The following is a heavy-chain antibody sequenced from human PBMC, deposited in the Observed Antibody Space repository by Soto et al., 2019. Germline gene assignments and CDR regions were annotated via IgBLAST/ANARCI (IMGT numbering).Heavy chain of an antibody. V-gene: IGHV3-7*01. CDR3: GRDEVRNGVGV. CDR2: IKGDGSEK. J-gene: IGHJ6*02. Sequence: EVRLVESGGGLVQPGGSLRLSCVASGFTFTNFWMSWVRQAPGKGLEWVANIKGDGSEKRYVDSVKGRLTIARDNAKNSVYLQMNSLRVEDTGLYYCGRDEVRNGVGVWGQGTTVIVSS. CDR1: GFTFTNFW.